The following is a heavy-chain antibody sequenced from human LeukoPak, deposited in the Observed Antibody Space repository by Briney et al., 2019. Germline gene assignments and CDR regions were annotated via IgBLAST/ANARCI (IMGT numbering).Heavy chain of an antibody. CDR2: INNSGST. J-gene: IGHJ5*02. CDR3: ARGRSLRFLEWSDEKFDP. D-gene: IGHD3-3*01. V-gene: IGHV4-34*01. Sequence: SETLSLTCAVYGESLSGYSLNWIRQPPGKGLEWIGEINNSGSTNYSPSLRSRVTMSVDTFRRQFSLKLTPVTAADTALYYCARGRSLRFLEWSDEKFDPWGQGTLVAVSS. CDR1: GESLSGYS.